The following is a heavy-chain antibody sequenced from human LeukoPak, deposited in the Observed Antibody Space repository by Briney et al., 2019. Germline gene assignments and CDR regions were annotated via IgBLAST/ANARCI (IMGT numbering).Heavy chain of an antibody. CDR1: GGSISSYY. V-gene: IGHV4-59*08. CDR2: IYYSGST. J-gene: IGHJ5*02. CDR3: ARSPYYYDSSGYPAWFDP. D-gene: IGHD3-22*01. Sequence: PSETLSLTCTVSGGSISSYYWSWIRQPPGKGLEWIGYIYYSGSTNYNPSLKSRVTISVDTSKNQFSLKLSSVTAADTAVYYCARSPYYYDSSGYPAWFDPWGQGTLVTVSS.